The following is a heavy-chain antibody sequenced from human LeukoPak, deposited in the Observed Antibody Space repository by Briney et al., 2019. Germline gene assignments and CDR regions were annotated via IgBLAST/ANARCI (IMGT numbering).Heavy chain of an antibody. Sequence: GSLRLSCAASGFTFSSYAMHWVRQAPGKGLEWVAVISYDGSNKYYADSVKGRFTISRDNSKNTLYLQMNSLRAEDTAVYYCARDTAPKLRFLEYGMDVWGQGTTVTVSS. CDR3: ARDTAPKLRFLEYGMDV. J-gene: IGHJ6*02. CDR2: ISYDGSNK. CDR1: GFTFSSYA. D-gene: IGHD3-3*01. V-gene: IGHV3-30-3*01.